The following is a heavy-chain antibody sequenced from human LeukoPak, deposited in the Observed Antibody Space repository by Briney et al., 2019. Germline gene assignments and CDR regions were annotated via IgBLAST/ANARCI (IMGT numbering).Heavy chain of an antibody. V-gene: IGHV3-64*02. D-gene: IGHD3-16*01. CDR2: ITSNGGST. CDR3: ARGRGGYYDY. J-gene: IGHJ4*02. CDR1: GFTFSSYA. Sequence: AGGSLRLSCAASGFTFSSYAMHWVRQAPGEGLEYVSAITSNGGSTYYADSVKGRFTISRGNSKNTMYLQMGSLRAEDTAVYYCARGRGGYYDYWGQGTLVTVSS.